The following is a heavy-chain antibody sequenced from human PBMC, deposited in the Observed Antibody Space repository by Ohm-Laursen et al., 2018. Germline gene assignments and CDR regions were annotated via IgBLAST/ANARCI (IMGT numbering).Heavy chain of an antibody. CDR1: GFTFSNAW. D-gene: IGHD3-3*01. CDR3: ARGGQRDDFGFDY. V-gene: IGHV3-72*01. Sequence: GSLRLSCSASGFTFSNAWMSWVRQAPGKGLEWVGRTRNKANSYTTEYAASVKGRFTISRDDSKNSLYLQMNSLKTEDTAVYYCARGGQRDDFGFDYWGQGTLVTVSS. CDR2: TRNKANSYTT. J-gene: IGHJ4*02.